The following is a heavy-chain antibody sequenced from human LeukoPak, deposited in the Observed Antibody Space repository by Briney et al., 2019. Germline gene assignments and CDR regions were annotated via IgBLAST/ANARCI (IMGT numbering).Heavy chain of an antibody. CDR3: ARDLHRGDYGRYWFDP. CDR2: VDPEDGET. Sequence: WASGKVSCKVSGYTFTDNYMHWVQQAPGKGLEWMGLVDPEDGETIYAEKFQGRVTITADTSTDTAYMELSSMRSEDTAVYYGARDLHRGDYGRYWFDPWGQGTLVTVSS. V-gene: IGHV1-69-2*01. J-gene: IGHJ5*02. CDR1: GYTFTDNY. D-gene: IGHD2-21*02.